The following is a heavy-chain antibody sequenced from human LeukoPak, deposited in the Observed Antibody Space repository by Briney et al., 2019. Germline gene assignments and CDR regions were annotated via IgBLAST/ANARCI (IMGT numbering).Heavy chain of an antibody. J-gene: IGHJ4*02. D-gene: IGHD6-13*01. CDR2: FDPEDGET. Sequence: ASVKVSCKVSGYTLTELSMHWVRQAPGKGLEWMGGFDPEDGETIYAQKFQGRDTITADESTSTAYMELSSLRSEDTAVYYCARAEPYSSSWYYFDYWGQGTLVTVSS. CDR3: ARAEPYSSSWYYFDY. CDR1: GYTLTELS. V-gene: IGHV1-24*01.